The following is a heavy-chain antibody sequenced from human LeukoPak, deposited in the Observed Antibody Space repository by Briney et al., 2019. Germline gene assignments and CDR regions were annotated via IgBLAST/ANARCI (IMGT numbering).Heavy chain of an antibody. J-gene: IGHJ6*04. CDR3: AKDLMFEEWPSSYDGTYYYGMDV. D-gene: IGHD5-18*01. Sequence: GGSLRLSCAASGFTFSSYAMSWVRQAPGKGLEWVSSISGSGGSTYYADSVKGRFTISRDNSKNTLYLQMNSLRAEDTAVYYCAKDLMFEEWPSSYDGTYYYGMDVWDKGTTVTVSS. CDR1: GFTFSSYA. CDR2: ISGSGGST. V-gene: IGHV3-23*01.